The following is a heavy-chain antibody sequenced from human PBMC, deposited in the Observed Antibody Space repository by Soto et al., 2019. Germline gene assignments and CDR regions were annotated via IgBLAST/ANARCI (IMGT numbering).Heavy chain of an antibody. CDR1: GYNFTQYT. Sequence: QVHLVQSGAEVKKPGASVKVSCKASGYNFTQYTIHWVRQAPGQRLEWMGWITAGDGKTQYSKKFQTRVTIRSDVSATTGYMDLNSLRSEDTAVYYCARDLYSSSFFWFDAWGRGTLVIVSS. CDR3: ARDLYSSSFFWFDA. CDR2: ITAGDGKT. J-gene: IGHJ5*02. D-gene: IGHD2-2*01. V-gene: IGHV1-3*01.